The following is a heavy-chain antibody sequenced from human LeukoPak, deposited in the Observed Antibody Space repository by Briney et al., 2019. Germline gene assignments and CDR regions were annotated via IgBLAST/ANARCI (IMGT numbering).Heavy chain of an antibody. CDR3: ARLRDYYYGMDV. Sequence: PSETLSLTCTVSGGSISSYYWSWIRQPPGKGLEWIGYIYYSGSTNYIPSLKSRVTISVDTSKNQFSLKLSSVTAADTAVYYCARLRDYYYGMDVWGQGTTVTVSS. CDR1: GGSISSYY. J-gene: IGHJ6*02. CDR2: IYYSGST. V-gene: IGHV4-59*01.